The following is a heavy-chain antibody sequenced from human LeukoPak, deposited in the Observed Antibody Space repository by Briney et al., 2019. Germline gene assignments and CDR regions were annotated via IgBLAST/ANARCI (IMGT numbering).Heavy chain of an antibody. CDR1: GGSFSGYY. V-gene: IGHV4-34*01. CDR2: INHSGST. CDR3: ARGPPPRITMVRGISWFDP. D-gene: IGHD3-10*01. J-gene: IGHJ5*02. Sequence: PSETLSLTCAVYGGSFSGYYWRWIRQPPGKGLEWIGEINHSGSTNYNPSLKSRVTISVDTSKNQFSLKLSSVTAADTAVYYCARGPPPRITMVRGISWFDPWGQGTLVTVYS.